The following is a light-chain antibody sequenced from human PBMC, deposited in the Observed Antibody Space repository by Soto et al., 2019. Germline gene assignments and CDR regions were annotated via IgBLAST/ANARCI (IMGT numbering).Light chain of an antibody. Sequence: QAVVTQEPSLTVSPGGTVTLTCGSSTGAVTSGHYPYWFQQKSGQAPMTLIYDTSNKHSWTPTRFSGSLLGVKAALTLSGAQPEDEAEYYCLLSYSGARVFGGGTKLTVL. CDR3: LLSYSGARV. CDR1: TGAVTSGHY. V-gene: IGLV7-46*01. J-gene: IGLJ2*01. CDR2: DTS.